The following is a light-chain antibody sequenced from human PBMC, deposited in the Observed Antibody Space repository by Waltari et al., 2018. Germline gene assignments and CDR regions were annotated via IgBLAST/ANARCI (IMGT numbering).Light chain of an antibody. V-gene: IGKV4-1*01. CDR2: WAS. CDR1: QSLLYSSNTKNF. CDR3: QQYYNTPYT. Sequence: DIVMNQSPDSLAVSLGERATSNCKSSQSLLYSSNTKNFLAWYQQKPGQPPKLLIYWASTRESGVPDRFSGSGSGTDFTLTISSLQAEDVAVYYCQQYYNTPYTFGQGTKLEIK. J-gene: IGKJ2*01.